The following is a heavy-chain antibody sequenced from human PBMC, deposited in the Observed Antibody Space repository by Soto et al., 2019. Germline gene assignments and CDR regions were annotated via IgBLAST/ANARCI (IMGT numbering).Heavy chain of an antibody. Sequence: SVKVSCKSSGGTFSSYAISWVRQAPGQGLEWMGGIIPIFGTANYAQKFQGRVTITADESTSTAYMELSSLRSEDTAVYYCARERVAATLYFDYWGQGTLVTVSS. CDR1: GGTFSSYA. D-gene: IGHD2-15*01. J-gene: IGHJ4*02. CDR3: ARERVAATLYFDY. V-gene: IGHV1-69*13. CDR2: IIPIFGTA.